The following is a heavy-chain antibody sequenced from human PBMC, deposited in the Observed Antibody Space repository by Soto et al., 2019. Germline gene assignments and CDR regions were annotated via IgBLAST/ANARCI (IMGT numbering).Heavy chain of an antibody. CDR2: IHHSGST. J-gene: IGHJ6*02. V-gene: IGHV4-34*01. CDR3: ARAKVVGVVSPYYYYGMDV. D-gene: IGHD2-15*01. Sequence: QVQLQQWGAGLLKPSETLSLTCAVYGGSFSGYYWSWIRQPPGKGLEWIGEIHHSGSTNSNPSLKSPVTISVDTSTNPFSLELSSVTAADTAVYYCARAKVVGVVSPYYYYGMDVWGQGTTVTVSS. CDR1: GGSFSGYY.